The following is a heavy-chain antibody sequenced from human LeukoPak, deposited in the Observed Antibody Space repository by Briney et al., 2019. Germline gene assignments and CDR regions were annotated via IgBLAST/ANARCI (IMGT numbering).Heavy chain of an antibody. Sequence: SVEVSCKASGGTLSSYAISWVRQAPGQGLEWMGRIIPILGIANYAQKFQGRVTITADKSTSTAYMELSSLRSEDTAVYYCARSTIVVVPAAIRNWFDPWGQGTLVTVSS. CDR2: IIPILGIA. D-gene: IGHD2-2*01. J-gene: IGHJ5*02. CDR1: GGTLSSYA. CDR3: ARSTIVVVPAAIRNWFDP. V-gene: IGHV1-69*04.